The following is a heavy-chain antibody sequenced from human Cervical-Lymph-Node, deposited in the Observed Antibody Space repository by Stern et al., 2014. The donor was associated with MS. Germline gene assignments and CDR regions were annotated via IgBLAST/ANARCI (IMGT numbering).Heavy chain of an antibody. CDR1: GYSFATYW. J-gene: IGHJ6*02. CDR3: ARPGDDTAKYGLDV. D-gene: IGHD5-18*01. CDR2: IYPGDSDP. V-gene: IGHV5-51*03. Sequence: EVQLVESGAEVKKPGESLKISCKGSGYSFATYWIGWVRQTPGKGLEWMGLIYPGDSDPRNSPSFQGQVTISADKSISTAYLHWSSLKASDTAMYYCARPGDDTAKYGLDVWGQGTTVTVSS.